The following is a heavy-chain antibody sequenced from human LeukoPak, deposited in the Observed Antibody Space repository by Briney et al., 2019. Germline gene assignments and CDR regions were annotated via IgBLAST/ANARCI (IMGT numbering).Heavy chain of an antibody. CDR3: ARGLNYYDSSGYYGFDY. J-gene: IGHJ4*02. D-gene: IGHD3-22*01. Sequence: PSETLSLTCAVYGGSFSGYYWSWIRQPPGKGLEWIGEINHSGSTNYNPSLKSRVTISVDTSKNQFSLKLSSVTAADTAVYYCARGLNYYDSSGYYGFDYWGQGTLVTVSS. CDR2: INHSGST. CDR1: GGSFSGYY. V-gene: IGHV4-34*01.